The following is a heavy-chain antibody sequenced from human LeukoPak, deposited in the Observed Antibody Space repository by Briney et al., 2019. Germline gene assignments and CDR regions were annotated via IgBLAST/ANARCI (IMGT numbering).Heavy chain of an antibody. J-gene: IGHJ4*02. CDR2: ISGSGGST. CDR1: GFTFSSYA. Sequence: GGSLRLSCVASGFTFSSYAMSWVRQAPGKGLEWVSAISGSGGSTYYADSVKGRFTISRDNAKNTLYLQMNSLRAEDTAVYYCAKRGRAENCFDCWGQGTLVTVFS. CDR3: AKRGRAENCFDC. V-gene: IGHV3-23*01.